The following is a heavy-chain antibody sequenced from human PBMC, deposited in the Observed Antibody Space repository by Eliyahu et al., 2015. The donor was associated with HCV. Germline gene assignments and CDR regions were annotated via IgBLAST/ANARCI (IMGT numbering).Heavy chain of an antibody. CDR3: ARFRIFADTAMAGASYDAFDI. D-gene: IGHD5-18*01. V-gene: IGHV3-53*01. Sequence: EVQLVESGGGLIQPGGSLRLSGAASGFTVSSNYXSWVRQAPGKGLEWVSVIYSGGSTYYADSVKGRFTISRDNSKNTLYLQMNSLRAEDTAVYYCARFRIFADTAMAGASYDAFDIWGQGTMVTVSS. CDR1: GFTVSSNY. J-gene: IGHJ3*02. CDR2: IYSGGST.